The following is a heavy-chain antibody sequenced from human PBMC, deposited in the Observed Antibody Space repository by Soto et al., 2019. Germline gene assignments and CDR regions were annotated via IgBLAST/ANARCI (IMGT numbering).Heavy chain of an antibody. CDR1: GFTFSSYW. CDR3: ARVTVVAASPGGFDP. Sequence: EGSLRLSCAASGFTFSSYWMSWVRQAPGKGLEWVANINQDGSEKYYVDSLKGRFTISRDNAKNSLYLEMNSLRAEDTAVYYCARVTVVAASPGGFDPWGQGTLVTVSS. V-gene: IGHV3-7*01. D-gene: IGHD2-15*01. J-gene: IGHJ5*02. CDR2: INQDGSEK.